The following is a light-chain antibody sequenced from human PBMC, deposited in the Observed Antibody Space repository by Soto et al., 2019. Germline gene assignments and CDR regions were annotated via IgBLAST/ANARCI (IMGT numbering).Light chain of an antibody. Sequence: QSALTQPASVSGSPGQSITISCTGTSSDVGSYNLVSWYQQHPGKAPKLMIYEVSKRTSGGSNRFSGSKSGNTASLTISGLQADDEADYYCCSYAGSSTYVFGTGTQLTVL. V-gene: IGLV2-23*02. CDR3: CSYAGSSTYV. J-gene: IGLJ1*01. CDR1: SSDVGSYNL. CDR2: EVS.